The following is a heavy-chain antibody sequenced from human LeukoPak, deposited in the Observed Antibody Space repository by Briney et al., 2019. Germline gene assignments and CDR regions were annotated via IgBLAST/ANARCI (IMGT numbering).Heavy chain of an antibody. J-gene: IGHJ5*02. V-gene: IGHV1-8*01. CDR2: VHPNSGNT. CDR1: VYPFTTWE. Sequence: ASVKVSFKTSVYPFTTWEINWVRQAAGQGLEWMGWVHPNSGNTAYAQKFQGRLTMTRDTSISTAYMEVSGLRSDDTAVYFCARGPRNDPWGQGTLVTVSS. D-gene: IGHD1-14*01. CDR3: ARGPRNDP.